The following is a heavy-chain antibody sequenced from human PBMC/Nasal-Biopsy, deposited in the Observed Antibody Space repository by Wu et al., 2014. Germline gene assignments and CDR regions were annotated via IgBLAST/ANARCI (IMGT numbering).Heavy chain of an antibody. CDR3: ARQDPYDTDGYYSHWFDP. J-gene: IGHJ5*02. V-gene: IGHV4-39*01. Sequence: TLSLTCVVSNASISSRSHYWGWIRQPPGKGLEWIGSIYHSGSTYYNPSLEDRVTISVDTSKNQFFLNLRSLTAADTAVYYCARQDPYDTDGYYSHWFDPWGQGTLVTVSS. CDR2: IYHSGST. CDR1: NASISSRSHY. D-gene: IGHD3-22*01.